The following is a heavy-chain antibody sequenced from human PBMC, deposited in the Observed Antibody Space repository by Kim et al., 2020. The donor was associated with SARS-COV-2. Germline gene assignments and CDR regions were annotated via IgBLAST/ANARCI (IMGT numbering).Heavy chain of an antibody. V-gene: IGHV4-61*03. D-gene: IGHD3-10*01. CDR3: ARCRWLGDLVAFDR. J-gene: IGHJ3*02. Sequence: YNPSLKSRVTISVDTSKNHSSLKLRSVTAADTAVYYCARCRWLGDLVAFDRGGQGTVVTVSS.